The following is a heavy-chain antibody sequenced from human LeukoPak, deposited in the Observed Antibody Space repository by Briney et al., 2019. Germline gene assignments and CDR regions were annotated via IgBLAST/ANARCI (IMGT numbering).Heavy chain of an antibody. V-gene: IGHV4-34*01. J-gene: IGHJ3*02. CDR3: ARLGDSSGDSLSPWRAFDI. CDR2: INHSGST. D-gene: IGHD3-22*01. Sequence: SETLSLTCAVFGVSFSGYYWSWIRQPPGKGLEWIGEINHSGSTNYNPSLKSRVTISVVTSKNQFSLKLSSVTAADTAVYYCARLGDSSGDSLSPWRAFDIWGQETMVTVSS. CDR1: GVSFSGYY.